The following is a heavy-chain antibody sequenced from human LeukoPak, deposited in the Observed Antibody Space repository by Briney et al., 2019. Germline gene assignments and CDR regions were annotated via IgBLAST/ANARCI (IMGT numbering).Heavy chain of an antibody. CDR1: GGSISSGGYY. J-gene: IGHJ6*02. D-gene: IGHD1-7*01. CDR2: IYYSGST. V-gene: IGHV4-31*03. Sequence: PSETLSLTCTVSGGSISSGGYYWSWIRQHPGKGLEWIGYIYYSGSTYYNPSLKSRVTISVDTSKNQFSLKLSSVTAADTAVYYCARDNWNYGSSMDVWGQGTTVTVSS. CDR3: ARDNWNYGSSMDV.